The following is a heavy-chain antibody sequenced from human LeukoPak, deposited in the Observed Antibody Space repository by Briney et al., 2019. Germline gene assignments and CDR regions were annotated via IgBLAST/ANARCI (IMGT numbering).Heavy chain of an antibody. CDR2: ISSNGSLI. J-gene: IGHJ4*02. V-gene: IGHV3-48*03. Sequence: GGSLRLSCAASGFTFSSYEMNWVRQAPGKGLEWVSYISSNGSLIFYADSVKGRFTISRDNAKNSLSLLMNSLRAEDTAVYHCARDGGSGILDWGQGTLVTVSS. D-gene: IGHD3-10*01. CDR3: ARDGGSGILD. CDR1: GFTFSSYE.